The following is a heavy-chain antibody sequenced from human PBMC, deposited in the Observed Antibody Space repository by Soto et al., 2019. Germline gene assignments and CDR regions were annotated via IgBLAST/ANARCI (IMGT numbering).Heavy chain of an antibody. CDR2: TNPNSGGT. CDR1: GYTFTGYY. J-gene: IGHJ4*02. D-gene: IGHD4-17*01. V-gene: IGHV1-2*02. CDR3: ARVGINGEYPDY. Sequence: ASVKVSCKASGYTFTGYYMHWVRQAPGQGLEWMGWTNPNSGGTNYAQKFQGRVTMTRDTSISTAYMELSRLRSDDTAVYYCARVGINGEYPDYWGQGTLVTVSS.